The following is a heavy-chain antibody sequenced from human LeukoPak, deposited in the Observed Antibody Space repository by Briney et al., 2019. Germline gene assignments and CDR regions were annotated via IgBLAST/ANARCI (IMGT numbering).Heavy chain of an antibody. CDR3: ARFPHSVQQLDPSWYFDY. V-gene: IGHV1-18*01. Sequence: VASVKVSCKASGYTFTSYGISWVRQAPGQGLEWMGWISAYNGNTNYAQKLQGRVTMTTDTSTSTAYMELRSLRSDDTAVYYCARFPHSVQQLDPSWYFDYWGQGTLVTVSS. D-gene: IGHD6-13*01. CDR1: GYTFTSYG. CDR2: ISAYNGNT. J-gene: IGHJ4*02.